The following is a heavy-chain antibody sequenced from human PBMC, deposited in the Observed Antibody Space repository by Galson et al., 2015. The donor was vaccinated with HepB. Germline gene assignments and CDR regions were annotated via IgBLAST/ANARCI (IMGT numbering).Heavy chain of an antibody. J-gene: IGHJ3*02. CDR3: ARVYDSSGYAGIKGLAFDI. CDR2: ISSNGGST. CDR1: GFTFSSYA. Sequence: SLRLSCAASGFTFSSYAMHWVRQAPGKGLEYVSAISSNGGSTYYANSVKGRFTISRDNSKNTLYLQMGSLRAEDMAVYYGARVYDSSGYAGIKGLAFDIWGQGTMVTVSS. V-gene: IGHV3-64*01. D-gene: IGHD3-22*01.